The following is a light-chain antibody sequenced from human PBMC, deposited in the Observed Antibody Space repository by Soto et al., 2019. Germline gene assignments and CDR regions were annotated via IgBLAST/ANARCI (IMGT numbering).Light chain of an antibody. CDR3: QQVDDWPRT. V-gene: IGKV1-5*01. CDR1: ESIRTW. Sequence: IQMTQSPSTLSASVGDRVTITCRASESIRTWLAWYQHKPGKAPKFLIYDASKRATGIPARFSGSGSGTDFTLTISSLQPEDFAVYYCQQVDDWPRTFGQGTKVDIK. CDR2: DAS. J-gene: IGKJ1*01.